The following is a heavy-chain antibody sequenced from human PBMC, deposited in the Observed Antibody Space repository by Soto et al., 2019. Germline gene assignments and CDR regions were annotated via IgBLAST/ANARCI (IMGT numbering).Heavy chain of an antibody. V-gene: IGHV3-7*01. CDR1: GFTFSNYW. J-gene: IGHJ3*02. CDR3: ARAIYDYIWGSYPLDI. D-gene: IGHD3-16*02. CDR2: IKQDGSEK. Sequence: GGSLSLSCAASGFTFSNYWMSWVRQAPGRGLEWVANIKQDGSEKYYVGSVKGRFTISRDNAKNSLYLQMNSLRAEDTAVYYCARAIYDYIWGSYPLDIWGQGTVVTVSS.